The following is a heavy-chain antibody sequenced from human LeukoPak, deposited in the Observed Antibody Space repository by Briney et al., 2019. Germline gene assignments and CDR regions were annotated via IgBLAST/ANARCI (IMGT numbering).Heavy chain of an antibody. V-gene: IGHV3-74*01. Sequence: GGSLRLSCAASGFTFTTYWMHWVRQIPGKGLVWVSRIKYDGTSTTYADSVKGRFTISRGNAKNTLYLQMNSLRAEDTAVYYCARDCDTSGNYYGWFDPWGQGALVTVSS. D-gene: IGHD3-22*01. J-gene: IGHJ5*02. CDR2: IKYDGTST. CDR3: ARDCDTSGNYYGWFDP. CDR1: GFTFTTYW.